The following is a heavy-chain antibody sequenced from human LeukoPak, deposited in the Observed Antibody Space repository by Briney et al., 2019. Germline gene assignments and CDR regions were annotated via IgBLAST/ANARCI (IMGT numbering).Heavy chain of an antibody. CDR3: ARDKATRRSGWFDR. CDR1: GDSVSSNIVA. V-gene: IGHV6-1*01. D-gene: IGHD3-10*01. J-gene: IGHJ5*02. Sequence: SQTLSLTCAISGDSVSSNIVAWNWIRQSPSRGLEWLGRTYYRSKWYNEYPESVKSRITITADTSRNQFSLHLNSVTPEDTAVYFCARDKATRRSGWFDRWGQGTLVTVS. CDR2: TYYRSKWYN.